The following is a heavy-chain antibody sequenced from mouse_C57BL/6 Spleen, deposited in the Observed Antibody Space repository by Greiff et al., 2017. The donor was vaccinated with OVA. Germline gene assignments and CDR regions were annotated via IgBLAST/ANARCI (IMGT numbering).Heavy chain of an antibody. CDR2: ICYDGSH. Sequence: VQLQQSGPGLVKPSQSLSLTCSVTGYSITSGYYWNWLRQFPGNKLEWMAYICYDGSHNYNPSLKNRISITRDTSTNQFFLKLNSVTTEDTATYYCARAPHYYGSSSPYFDVWGTGTTVTVSS. V-gene: IGHV3-6*01. D-gene: IGHD1-1*01. J-gene: IGHJ1*03. CDR1: GYSITSGYY. CDR3: ARAPHYYGSSSPYFDV.